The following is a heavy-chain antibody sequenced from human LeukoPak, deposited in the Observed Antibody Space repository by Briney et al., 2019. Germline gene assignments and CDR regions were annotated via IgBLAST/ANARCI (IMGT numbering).Heavy chain of an antibody. CDR2: INPNSGGT. CDR1: GYTFTGYY. D-gene: IGHD6-13*01. V-gene: IGHV1-2*02. Sequence: ASVKVSCKASGYTFTGYYMHWVRQAPGQGLEWMGWINPNSGGTNYAQKFQGRVTMTRDTSISTAYMELSRLRSDDTAVYYCARDAMEEQQLGFDIWGQGTMVTVSS. CDR3: ARDAMEEQQLGFDI. J-gene: IGHJ3*02.